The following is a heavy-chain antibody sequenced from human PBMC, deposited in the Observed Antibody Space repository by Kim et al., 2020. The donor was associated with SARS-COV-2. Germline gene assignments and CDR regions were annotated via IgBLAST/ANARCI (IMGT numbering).Heavy chain of an antibody. Sequence: SVKVSCKASGGTFSSYAISWVRQAPGQGLEWMGGIIPIFGTANYAQKFQGRVTITADESTSTAYMELSSLRSEDTAVYYCARGIPRVVVPAAIHAIYYYYYYGMDVWGQGTTVTVSS. D-gene: IGHD2-2*01. CDR2: IIPIFGTA. CDR3: ARGIPRVVVPAAIHAIYYYYYYGMDV. J-gene: IGHJ6*02. CDR1: GGTFSSYA. V-gene: IGHV1-69*13.